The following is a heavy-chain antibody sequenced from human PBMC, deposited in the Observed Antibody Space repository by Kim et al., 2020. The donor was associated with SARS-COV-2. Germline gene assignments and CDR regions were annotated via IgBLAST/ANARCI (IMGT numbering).Heavy chain of an antibody. CDR2: ISYDGSNK. D-gene: IGHD2-15*01. CDR3: ARDGSLLQDIVVVVAATPSVCYYGMDV. Sequence: GGSLRLSCAASGFTFSSYGMHWVRQAPGKGLEWVAVISYDGSNKYYADSVKGRFTISRDNSKNTLYLQMNSLRAEDTAVYYCARDGSLLQDIVVVVAATPSVCYYGMDVWGQGTTVTVSS. V-gene: IGHV3-33*05. J-gene: IGHJ6*02. CDR1: GFTFSSYG.